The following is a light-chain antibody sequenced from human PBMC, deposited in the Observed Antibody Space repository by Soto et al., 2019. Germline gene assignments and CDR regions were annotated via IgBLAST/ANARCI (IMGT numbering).Light chain of an antibody. CDR3: QQYNSYPLT. Sequence: DIQMTQSPSTLPASVGDRVTITCRASQSISSWWAWYQQKPGKAPKLMTYDASSLESGVPSRIRGSGSGTEFALTMSSLQPDDFATYCCQQYNSYPLTFGGGTKVEIK. CDR2: DAS. V-gene: IGKV1-5*01. J-gene: IGKJ4*02. CDR1: QSISSW.